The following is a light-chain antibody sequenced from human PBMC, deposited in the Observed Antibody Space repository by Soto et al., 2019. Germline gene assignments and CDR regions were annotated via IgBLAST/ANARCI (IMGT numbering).Light chain of an antibody. J-gene: IGLJ3*02. CDR2: KVN. CDR3: MSFVESTSTHWV. V-gene: IGLV2-14*01. Sequence: QSVLTQPASVSGSPGQSTTISCTGTSSDVGHPYNYVSWYQQYPGKARKLLIFKVNNRPSGISGRFSGSKSGNTASLTISGLQAEDEGDYYCMSFVESTSTHWVLGGGTKVTVL. CDR1: SSDVGHPYNY.